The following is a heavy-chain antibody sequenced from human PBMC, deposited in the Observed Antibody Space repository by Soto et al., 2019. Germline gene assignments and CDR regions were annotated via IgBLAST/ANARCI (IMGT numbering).Heavy chain of an antibody. J-gene: IGHJ6*02. CDR1: GGTFSSYA. CDR2: ISPIPGTA. Sequence: QAQLVQSGAEVKKPGSSVKVSCKASGGTFSSYAISWVRQAPGQGLEWMGGISPIPGTANYAQKFQGRGTITADDATSTAYMELSSLISEDTAVYYCARSQGSSTSLEIYYYYYYGMDVWGQGTTVTVCS. V-gene: IGHV1-69*01. D-gene: IGHD2-2*01. CDR3: ARSQGSSTSLEIYYYYYYGMDV.